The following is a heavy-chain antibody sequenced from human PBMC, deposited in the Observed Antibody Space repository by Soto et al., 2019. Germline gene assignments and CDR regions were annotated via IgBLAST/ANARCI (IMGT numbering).Heavy chain of an antibody. Sequence: QVQLVQSGAEVKKPGSSVKVSCKASGGTFSSYTISWVRQAPGQGLEWMGRIIPILGIANYAQKFQGRVKITADKSTSRAYMELSSLRSEDTAVYYCARCNYDILTGYHSVVGYGMDVWGQGTTVTVSS. D-gene: IGHD3-9*01. CDR2: IIPILGIA. CDR1: GGTFSSYT. J-gene: IGHJ6*02. V-gene: IGHV1-69*02. CDR3: ARCNYDILTGYHSVVGYGMDV.